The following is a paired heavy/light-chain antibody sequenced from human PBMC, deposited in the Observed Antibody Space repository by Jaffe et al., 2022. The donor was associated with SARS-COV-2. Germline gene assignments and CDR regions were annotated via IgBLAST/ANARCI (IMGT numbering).Heavy chain of an antibody. V-gene: IGHV3-73*01. D-gene: IGHD2-21*01. CDR1: GSTVSGSP. Sequence: ELQLVESGGGLVQPGGSLKLSCVASGSTVSGSPVHWVRQASGKGLEWIGRIKSKGHNYATDFAASVRGRFIISRDDSRRTAFLEMNSLRTEDTAVYYCSVPNAVMGPQYGVDVWGQGTTVIVSS. J-gene: IGHJ6*02. CDR2: IKSKGHNYAT. CDR3: SVPNAVMGPQYGVDV.
Light chain of an antibody. V-gene: IGLV1-47*01. CDR1: SSNIESNS. CDR3: AAWDGSLNSRL. CDR2: GNN. J-gene: IGLJ3*02. Sequence: QSVLTQPPSASGTPGQRVTISCSGSSSNIESNSVYWYQQVPGTAPKLLIYGNNQRPSGVPDRFSGSKSGTSASLAISGLRSEDEADYYCAAWDGSLNSRLFGGGTRLTVL.